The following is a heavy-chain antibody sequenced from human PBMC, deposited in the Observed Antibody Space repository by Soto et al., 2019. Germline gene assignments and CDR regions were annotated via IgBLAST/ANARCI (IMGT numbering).Heavy chain of an antibody. Sequence: SETLSLTCTVFGGSVTSGPYYWSWIRQPPGKGLEWIGYVYYSGSSHYNPSLKSRVTISLDTSKNQFSLKLSSVTAADTAVYYCARAGSSSGYSDFESWVQGTLVTVS. D-gene: IGHD3-22*01. CDR1: GGSVTSGPYY. J-gene: IGHJ4*02. V-gene: IGHV4-61*01. CDR3: ARAGSSSGYSDFES. CDR2: VYYSGSS.